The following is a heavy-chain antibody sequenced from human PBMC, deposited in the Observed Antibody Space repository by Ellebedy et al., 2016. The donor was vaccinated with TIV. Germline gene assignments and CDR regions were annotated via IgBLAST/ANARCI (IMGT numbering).Heavy chain of an antibody. CDR2: IYHSGST. J-gene: IGHJ5*02. V-gene: IGHV4-38-2*02. CDR3: AGYDGLRRFDP. D-gene: IGHD5-12*01. CDR1: GYSISSGYY. Sequence: SETLSLTCTVSGYSISSGYYWGWIRQPPGEGLEWIGSIYHSGSTYYNPSLKSRVTISADTSKNQFSLKLNSVTAADTAMYYCAGYDGLRRFDPWGQGTLVTVSS.